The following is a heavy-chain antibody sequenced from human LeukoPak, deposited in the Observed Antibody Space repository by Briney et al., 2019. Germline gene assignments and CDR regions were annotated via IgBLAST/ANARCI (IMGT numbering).Heavy chain of an antibody. J-gene: IGHJ4*02. CDR3: ARRLYFYDNSGYYTDY. CDR1: GGSFSGYY. Sequence: SETLSLTCAVYGGSFSGYYWSWIRQPPGKGLEWIGSVYYSGSTFYNPSLTSRVTISVDTSKNQFSLKLSSVTAADTAVYYCARRLYFYDNSGYYTDYWGQGTLVTVSS. D-gene: IGHD3-22*01. CDR2: VYYSGST. V-gene: IGHV4-34*01.